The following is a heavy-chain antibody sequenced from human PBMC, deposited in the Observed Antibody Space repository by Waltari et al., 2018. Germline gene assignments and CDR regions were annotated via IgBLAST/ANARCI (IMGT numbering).Heavy chain of an antibody. CDR3: ARYRPGSSSMDV. V-gene: IGHV4-34*01. Sequence: QVQLQQWGAGLLKPSETLSLTCAVYGGSFSGYYWSWIRQPPGKGLEWIGEINHRGSTNYNPSLKSRVTISVDTSKNQFSLKLSSVTAADTAVYYCARYRPGSSSMDVWGQGTTVIVSS. CDR1: GGSFSGYY. J-gene: IGHJ6*02. CDR2: INHRGST. D-gene: IGHD6-13*01.